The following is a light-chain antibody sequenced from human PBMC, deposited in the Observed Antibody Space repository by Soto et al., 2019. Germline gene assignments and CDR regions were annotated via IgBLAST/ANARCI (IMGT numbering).Light chain of an antibody. CDR1: QSVTVNS. J-gene: IGKJ1*01. CDR2: AAS. V-gene: IGKV3-20*01. CDR3: QQHGSSPWM. Sequence: EILLTQSPSTLSLSPGEGVTLSCRASQSVTVNSLAWYQQKPGQAPRLLIYAASTRAAAVPDRFSGSGSGTDFTLTISRLEPEDFAVYYCQQHGSSPWMLGQGTKVDIK.